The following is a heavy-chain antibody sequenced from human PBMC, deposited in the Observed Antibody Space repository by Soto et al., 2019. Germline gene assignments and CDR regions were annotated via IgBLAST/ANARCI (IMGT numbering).Heavy chain of an antibody. D-gene: IGHD2-15*01. CDR1: GGSISSSRYY. Sequence: SETLSLTCTVSGGSISSSRYYWGWIRQPTGKGLEWIGNIYYSESTYYNPSLRIQDTISVDTSKKQFSLKLSTVTAADTAVYYCARLGYCSRGSCYWWFVPGGQLTLVTVS. J-gene: IGHJ5*02. V-gene: IGHV4-39*01. CDR2: IYYSEST. CDR3: ARLGYCSRGSCYWWFVP.